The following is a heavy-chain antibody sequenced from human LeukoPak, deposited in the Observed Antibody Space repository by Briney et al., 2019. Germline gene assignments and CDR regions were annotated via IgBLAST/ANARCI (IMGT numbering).Heavy chain of an antibody. D-gene: IGHD2/OR15-2a*01. CDR1: GFTFSSYS. V-gene: IGHV3-21*01. J-gene: IGHJ5*02. Sequence: GGSLRLSCAASGFTFSSYSMNWVRQAPGKGLEWVSSISSSSSYIYYADSVKGRFTISRDNAKNSLYLQMNSLRAEDTAVYYCARVQTIRNINWFDPWGQGTLVAVSS. CDR3: ARVQTIRNINWFDP. CDR2: ISSSSSYI.